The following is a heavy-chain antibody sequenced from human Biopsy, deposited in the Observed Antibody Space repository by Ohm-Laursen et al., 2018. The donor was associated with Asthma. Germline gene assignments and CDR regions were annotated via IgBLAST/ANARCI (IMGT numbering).Heavy chain of an antibody. Sequence: GPSVKVSCKTSGDIFSSFPFSWVRQAPGQGLEWMGGINPLLGSTNYAPRFQGRVTLTADESSSTVYMELSSLTSDDTAVYYCARRNQWLSLSLDFWGQGTLVTVSS. CDR3: ARRNQWLSLSLDF. D-gene: IGHD5-12*01. J-gene: IGHJ4*02. CDR2: INPLLGST. V-gene: IGHV1-69*01. CDR1: GDIFSSFP.